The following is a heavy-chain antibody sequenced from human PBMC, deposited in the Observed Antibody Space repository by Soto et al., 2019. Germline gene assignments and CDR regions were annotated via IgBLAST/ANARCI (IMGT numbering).Heavy chain of an antibody. V-gene: IGHV4-39*01. CDR2: ISSSGSS. J-gene: IGHJ6*02. Sequence: PSETLSLTCTVSGGSISSKTYYWGWIRQPPGKGLEWIGSISSSGSSYYNPSLKSRVTIFVDTSKNQFSLRLNSVTAADTAVYYCAKVPGVATGYYYYYYGMDVWGQGTTVTVS. CDR3: AKVPGVATGYYYYYYGMDV. D-gene: IGHD5-12*01. CDR1: GGSISSKTYY.